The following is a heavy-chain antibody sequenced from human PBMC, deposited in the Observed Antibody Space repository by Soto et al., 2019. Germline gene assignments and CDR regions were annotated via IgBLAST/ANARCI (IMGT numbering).Heavy chain of an antibody. CDR2: IIPILGIA. CDR3: ARSRNCVSTTCYGPHWFDP. CDR1: GGTFSSYT. D-gene: IGHD2-2*01. J-gene: IGHJ5*02. Sequence: GASVKVSCKASGGTFSSYTISWVRQAPGQGLEWMGRIIPILGIANYAQKFQGRVTVTADKSTSTAYMELGSLGSEDTAVYHCARSRNCVSTTCYGPHWFDPWGQGTLVTVSS. V-gene: IGHV1-69*02.